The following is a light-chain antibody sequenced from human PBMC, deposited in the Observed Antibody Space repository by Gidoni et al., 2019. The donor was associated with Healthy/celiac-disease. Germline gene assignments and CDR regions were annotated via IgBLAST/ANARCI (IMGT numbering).Light chain of an antibody. CDR2: GAS. J-gene: IGKJ2*01. CDR3: QQYYSTPYT. V-gene: IGKV4-1*01. Sequence: DIVMTQSPDCLAVSLGERATINCKSSQSVLYSSNNKNYLAWYQQKPGQPPKLLIYGASTRESGVPDRFSGSGSGTDFTLTISSLQAEDVAVYYCQQYYSTPYTFGQGTKLEIK. CDR1: QSVLYSSNNKNY.